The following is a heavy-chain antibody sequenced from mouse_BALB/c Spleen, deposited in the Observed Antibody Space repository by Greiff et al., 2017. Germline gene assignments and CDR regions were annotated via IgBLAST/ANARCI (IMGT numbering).Heavy chain of an antibody. CDR1: GFNIKDTY. D-gene: IGHD3-1*01. CDR3: AISDPLYAMDY. J-gene: IGHJ4*01. V-gene: IGHV14-3*02. Sequence: EVKLQESGAELVKPGASVKLSCTASGFNIKDTYMHWVKQRPEQGLEWIGRIDPANGNTKYDPKFQGKATITADTSSNTAYLQLSSLTSEDTAVYYCAISDPLYAMDYWGQGTSVTVSS. CDR2: IDPANGNT.